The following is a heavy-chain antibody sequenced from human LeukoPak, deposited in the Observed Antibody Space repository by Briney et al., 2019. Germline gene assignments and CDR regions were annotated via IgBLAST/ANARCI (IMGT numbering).Heavy chain of an antibody. CDR1: GGSISSGDYY. CDR2: IYYSGST. CDR3: ARVLSEYGDLDY. V-gene: IGHV4-30-4*08. D-gene: IGHD4-17*01. J-gene: IGHJ4*02. Sequence: SETLSLTCTVSGGSISSGDYYWSWIRQPPGKGLEWIGYIYYSGSTYYNPSLKSRVTISVDTSKNQFSLKLSSVTAADTAVYYCARVLSEYGDLDYWGQGTLVTLSS.